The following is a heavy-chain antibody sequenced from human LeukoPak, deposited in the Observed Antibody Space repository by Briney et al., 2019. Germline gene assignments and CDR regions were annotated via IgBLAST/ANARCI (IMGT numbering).Heavy chain of an antibody. D-gene: IGHD3-3*01. Sequence: PSETLSLTCAVYGGSLSGYYWSWIRQSPGKGLEWIGEINHSGGTNYNPSLKSRVTISVDTSKNQFSLKLSSVTAADTALYYCARFPWSGAPNWFDPWGQGTLVTVSS. CDR2: INHSGGT. J-gene: IGHJ5*02. V-gene: IGHV4-34*01. CDR1: GGSLSGYY. CDR3: ARFPWSGAPNWFDP.